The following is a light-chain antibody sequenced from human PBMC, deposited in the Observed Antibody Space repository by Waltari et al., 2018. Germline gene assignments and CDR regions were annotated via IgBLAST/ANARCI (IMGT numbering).Light chain of an antibody. J-gene: IGLJ1*01. Sequence: SDELTQPPSVSVSPGQTARITCSGDALPTQYAHWYQQKSGQAPVVVIYEDNKRPSEIPERFSGSSSGTMATLTISGAQVEDEADYYCYSTDSSGLGVFGTGTKVTVL. CDR3: YSTDSSGLGV. V-gene: IGLV3-10*01. CDR1: ALPTQY. CDR2: EDN.